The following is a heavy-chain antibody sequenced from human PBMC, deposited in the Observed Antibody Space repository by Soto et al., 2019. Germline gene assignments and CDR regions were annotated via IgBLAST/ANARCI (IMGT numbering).Heavy chain of an antibody. J-gene: IGHJ4*02. Sequence: ASVKVSCKASGYTFTGYYMHWVRQAPGQGLEWMGWINPNSGGTNYAQKFQGWVTMTRDTSISTAYMELSRLRSDDTAVYYCARGSSSGWYTGGFDYWGQGTLVTVSS. D-gene: IGHD6-19*01. V-gene: IGHV1-2*04. CDR1: GYTFTGYY. CDR3: ARGSSSGWYTGGFDY. CDR2: INPNSGGT.